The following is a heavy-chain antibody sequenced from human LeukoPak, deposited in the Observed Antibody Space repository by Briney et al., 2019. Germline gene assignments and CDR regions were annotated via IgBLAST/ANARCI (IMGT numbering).Heavy chain of an antibody. V-gene: IGHV3-21*01. Sequence: GGSLRLSCAASGFTLSRYSVNWVRQAPGKGLEWVSCISSSSSYTYYVDSVKGRFTISRDNAKNSLYLQMNSLRAEDTAVYYCARGRPVLQLLWGAFDIWGQGTMVTVYS. D-gene: IGHD1-7*01. J-gene: IGHJ3*02. CDR1: GFTLSRYS. CDR3: ARGRPVLQLLWGAFDI. CDR2: ISSSSSYT.